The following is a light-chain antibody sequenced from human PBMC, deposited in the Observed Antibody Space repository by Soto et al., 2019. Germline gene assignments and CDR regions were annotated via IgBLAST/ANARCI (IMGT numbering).Light chain of an antibody. CDR3: CSYAGHNTFL. J-gene: IGLJ2*01. CDR1: TNDVGSYNL. V-gene: IGLV2-23*02. Sequence: QSVLTQPASVSGSPGQSITVSCTGGTNDVGSYNLVSWYQQHPGKAPRLILHEDTERPSGVSHRFSGSRSGNTASLTISGLEDEDEAHYYCCSYAGHNTFLVGEGTKLTV. CDR2: EDT.